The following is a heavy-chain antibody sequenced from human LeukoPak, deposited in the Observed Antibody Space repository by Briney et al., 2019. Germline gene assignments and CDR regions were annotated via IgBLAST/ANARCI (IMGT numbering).Heavy chain of an antibody. J-gene: IGHJ4*02. CDR3: AKDRTTLRYFDWCFDY. V-gene: IGHV3-23*01. CDR1: GFTFSSYA. CDR2: ISGSGGST. D-gene: IGHD3-9*01. Sequence: GGSLRLSCAASGFTFSSYAMSWVRQAPGKGLEWVSAISGSGGSTYYADYVKGRFTISRDNSKNTLYLQMNSLRAEDTAVYYCAKDRTTLRYFDWCFDYWGQGTLVTVSS.